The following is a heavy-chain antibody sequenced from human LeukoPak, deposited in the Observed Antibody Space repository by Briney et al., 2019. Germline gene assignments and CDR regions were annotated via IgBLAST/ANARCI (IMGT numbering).Heavy chain of an antibody. CDR3: AKSPYYYDSSGTDY. V-gene: IGHV3-23*01. CDR1: GFTFSSYA. CDR2: ISGSGGST. Sequence: GGSLRLSCAASGFTFSSYAMSWVRQAPGKELEWVSAISGSGGSTYYADSVKGRFTISRDNSKNTLYLQMNSLRAEDTAVYYCAKSPYYYDSSGTDYWGQGTLVTVSS. J-gene: IGHJ4*02. D-gene: IGHD3-22*01.